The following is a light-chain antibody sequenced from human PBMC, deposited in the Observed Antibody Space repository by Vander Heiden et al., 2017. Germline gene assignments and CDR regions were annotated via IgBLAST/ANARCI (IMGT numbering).Light chain of an antibody. CDR3: ATWDDSLSGWV. CDR2: KND. J-gene: IGLJ3*02. Sequence: QSVLTQSPSASGTPGQSVTISCSGSSSNIGSNYVYWYQQFPGTAPKLLIYKNDQRPSGVPDRFSGFKSGTSASLAISGLRSEDEADYYCATWDDSLSGWVFGGGTKLPVL. V-gene: IGLV1-47*01. CDR1: SSNIGSNY.